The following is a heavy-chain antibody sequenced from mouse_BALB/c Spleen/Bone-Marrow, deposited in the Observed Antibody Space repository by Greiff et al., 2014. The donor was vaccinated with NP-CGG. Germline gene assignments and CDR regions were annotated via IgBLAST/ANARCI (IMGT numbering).Heavy chain of an antibody. CDR3: VRGKYGHYVDYFDF. CDR2: INSKGGST. Sequence: EVQLEQSGGAFVQPGGALNMSCAASGFTFRNSGMSWVHQTPEQGLELIATINSKGGSTYYAESVKGRFTISRDTAKNTLYLQMSSLKSEETAMYYCVRGKYGHYVDYFDFPGQGPSRTV. J-gene: IGHJ2*02. CDR1: GFTFRNSG. D-gene: IGHD2-10*02. V-gene: IGHV5-6-3*01.